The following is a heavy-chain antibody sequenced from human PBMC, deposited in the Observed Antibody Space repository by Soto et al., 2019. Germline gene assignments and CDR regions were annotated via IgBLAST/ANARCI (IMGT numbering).Heavy chain of an antibody. CDR1: GFTFSRYA. J-gene: IGHJ5*02. V-gene: IGHV3-30-3*01. D-gene: IGHD6-25*01. Sequence: QVQLVESGGGVVQPGRSLRLSCAASGFTFSRYAMHWVRQAPGKGLEWVAVISYDGSNKYYADSVKGRFTISRDNSKNTLYLQMNSLRAEDTAVYYCARGGPASSEWFDPWGQGTLVTVSS. CDR2: ISYDGSNK. CDR3: ARGGPASSEWFDP.